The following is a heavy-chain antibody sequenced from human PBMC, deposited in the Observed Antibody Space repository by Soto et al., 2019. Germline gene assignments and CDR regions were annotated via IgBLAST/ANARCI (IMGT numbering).Heavy chain of an antibody. V-gene: IGHV3-15*01. CDR2: VRSKTEGGTI. CDR1: GFSFINAW. J-gene: IGHJ4*02. Sequence: GGSLRLSCAASGFSFINAWMGWVRQAPGKGLEWVGRVRSKTEGGTIDYAAPVKGRFTISRDESKNTLYLQMNSLRAEDTAVYYCAKAPSYYDILTGYLPDDYWGQGTLVTVSS. D-gene: IGHD3-9*01. CDR3: AKAPSYYDILTGYLPDDY.